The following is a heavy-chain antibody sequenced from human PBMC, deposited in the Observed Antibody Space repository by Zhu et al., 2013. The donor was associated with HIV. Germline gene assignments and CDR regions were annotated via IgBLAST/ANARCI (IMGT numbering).Heavy chain of an antibody. CDR3: ARGVRDYDSSGYSEDKSYYYYYGMDV. V-gene: IGHV1-18*01. CDR2: ISAYNGNT. CDR1: GYTFTSYG. D-gene: IGHD3-22*01. J-gene: IGHJ6*02. Sequence: QVQLVQSGAEVKKPGASVKVSCKASGYTFTSYGISWVRQAPGQGLEWMGWISAYNGNTNYAQKLQGRVTMTTDTSTSTAYMELRSLRSDDTAVYYCARGVRDYDSSGYSEDKSYYYYYGMDVWGQGTTVTVSS.